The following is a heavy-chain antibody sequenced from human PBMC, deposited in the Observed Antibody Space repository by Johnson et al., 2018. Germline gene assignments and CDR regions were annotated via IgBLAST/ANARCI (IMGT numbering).Heavy chain of an antibody. D-gene: IGHD6-13*01. CDR2: ISWNSGSV. J-gene: IGHJ6*03. CDR3: AKDGAAAGSYYFYYMDV. V-gene: IGHV3-9*01. Sequence: VQLVESGGGLVQXGRSLRLSCAASGFTFDDYAMHWVRQAPGKGLEGVSGISWNSGSVGYADSVKGRFTISRDNAKNSLYLQMNSPRAEDTALYYCAKDGAAAGSYYFYYMDVWGKGTTVTVSS. CDR1: GFTFDDYA.